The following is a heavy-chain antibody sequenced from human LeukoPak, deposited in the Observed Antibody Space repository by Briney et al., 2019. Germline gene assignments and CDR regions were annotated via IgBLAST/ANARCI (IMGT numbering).Heavy chain of an antibody. D-gene: IGHD3-10*01. J-gene: IGHJ4*02. CDR3: AKDTDYYGSGSLDY. CDR1: GFTFDDYG. V-gene: IGHV3-30*02. Sequence: GGSLRLSCAPSGFTFDDYGMHWVRQAPGKGVEGVACIRYDGSNKYYADSVKGRFTISRDNSKNTLYLQMNRLRAEDTAVYYCAKDTDYYGSGSLDYWGQGTLVTVSS. CDR2: IRYDGSNK.